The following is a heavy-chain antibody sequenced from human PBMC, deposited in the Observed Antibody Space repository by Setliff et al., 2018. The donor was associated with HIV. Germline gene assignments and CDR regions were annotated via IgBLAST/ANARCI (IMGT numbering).Heavy chain of an antibody. J-gene: IGHJ6*03. D-gene: IGHD6-13*01. CDR1: GASITSGSFY. Sequence: SETLSLTCSVSGASITSGSFYWTWIRKPAGKGLEWIGHTYTNGRLNYNPSLQSRVAISMDTSRNRFSLTLSSVTAADTAVYFCARHRDPPGSSWIYYYYYMDFWGAGTTVTVSS. CDR2: TYTNGRL. V-gene: IGHV4-61*09. CDR3: ARHRDPPGSSWIYYYYYMDF.